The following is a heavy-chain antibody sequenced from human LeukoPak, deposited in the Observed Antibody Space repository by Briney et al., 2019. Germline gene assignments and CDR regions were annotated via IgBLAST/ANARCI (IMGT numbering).Heavy chain of an antibody. CDR2: TFSGGST. D-gene: IGHD6-13*01. Sequence: GESMRLSCAASGLTVSSIYMRWVRPAPGEGLGWDSATFSGGSTYYADSVKGIFTISTDNSNNTLYLQMNSLRAEDTAVYYCARWVAAAGHDAFDIWGQGTMVTVSS. J-gene: IGHJ3*02. CDR1: GLTVSSIY. V-gene: IGHV3-66*01. CDR3: ARWVAAAGHDAFDI.